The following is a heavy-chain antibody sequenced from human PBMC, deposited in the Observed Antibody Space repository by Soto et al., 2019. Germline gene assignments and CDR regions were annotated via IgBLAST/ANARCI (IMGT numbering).Heavy chain of an antibody. CDR3: ANGKVGVRCYYGMDV. D-gene: IGHD3-10*01. CDR1: GLPFRDSG. J-gene: IGHJ6*02. Sequence: QVQLVESGGGVVQPGTSLRLSCVVSGLPFRDSGMHWVRQAPGKGLEWVAVISLDGSERHYRDSVKGRFSISRENSRKTLYLQMNSLRGDDSAVYYCANGKVGVRCYYGMDVWGQGSTVTVSS. V-gene: IGHV3-30*18. CDR2: ISLDGSER.